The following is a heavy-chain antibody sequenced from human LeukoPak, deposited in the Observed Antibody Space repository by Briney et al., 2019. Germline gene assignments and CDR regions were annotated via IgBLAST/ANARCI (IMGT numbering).Heavy chain of an antibody. Sequence: GRSLRLSCAASGFTISTYFMHWVRQAPGKGLDWVADISSDGSHTFYVESVKGRFTISRDNSKNTLYLQMNSLRAEDMAVYFCARERQDTILHSGAFDIWGQGTMVTVSS. D-gene: IGHD2-21*01. J-gene: IGHJ3*02. CDR3: ARERQDTILHSGAFDI. CDR2: ISSDGSHT. V-gene: IGHV3-30-3*01. CDR1: GFTISTYF.